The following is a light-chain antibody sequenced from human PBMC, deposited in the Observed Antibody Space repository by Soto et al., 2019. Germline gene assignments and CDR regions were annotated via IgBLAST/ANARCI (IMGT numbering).Light chain of an antibody. CDR3: QQYNNWPPWT. V-gene: IGKV1-5*01. Sequence: DIQMTQSPSTLSAPVGDSLTITCRASQTINTWLAWYQQKPGEAPKLLMYDAFTLESGVPSRFSGSGSGTEFTLAISSLQSEDFAVYYCQQYNNWPPWTFGQGTKVDIK. J-gene: IGKJ1*01. CDR1: QTINTW. CDR2: DAF.